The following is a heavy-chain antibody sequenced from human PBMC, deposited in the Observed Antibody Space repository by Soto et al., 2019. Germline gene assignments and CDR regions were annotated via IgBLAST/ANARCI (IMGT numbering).Heavy chain of an antibody. CDR3: AKGTYYYDSSANSRPDY. Sequence: QVQLVESGGGVVQPGRSLRLSCAASGFTFSSYDMHWVRQAPGKGLEWVAVISYDGSNKYYADSVKGRFTISRDNSKNPLYLQMNSLRAEDTAVYYCAKGTYYYDSSANSRPDYWGQGTLVTVSS. CDR2: ISYDGSNK. CDR1: GFTFSSYD. D-gene: IGHD3-22*01. J-gene: IGHJ4*02. V-gene: IGHV3-30*18.